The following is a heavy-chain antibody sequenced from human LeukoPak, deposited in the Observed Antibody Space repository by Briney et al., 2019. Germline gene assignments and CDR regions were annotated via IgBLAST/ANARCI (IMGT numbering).Heavy chain of an antibody. V-gene: IGHV3-53*01. CDR3: AREYGSGTFD. CDR2: IYSGGAT. J-gene: IGHJ4*02. D-gene: IGHD2-2*01. Sequence: VRQAPGXXXECVSVIYSGGATYYADSVKGRFTISRDNSKNTLYLQMNSLRAEDTAVYFCAREYGSGTFDRGQGTLVTVAS.